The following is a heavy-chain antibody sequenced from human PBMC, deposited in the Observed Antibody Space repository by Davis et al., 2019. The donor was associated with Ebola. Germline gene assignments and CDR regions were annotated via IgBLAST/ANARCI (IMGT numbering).Heavy chain of an antibody. CDR2: IYYSGIP. CDR3: ARLRTEMASFYFEY. D-gene: IGHD5-24*01. CDR1: GGSISSGGYY. Sequence: MPSETLSLTCTVSGGSISSGGYYWSWIRQLPGKGLEWFGYIYYSGIPYSNPSLGSRVTISVDTSKNQFSLNLSSVTAADTAVYYCARLRTEMASFYFEYWGQGTLVTVSS. V-gene: IGHV4-31*03. J-gene: IGHJ4*02.